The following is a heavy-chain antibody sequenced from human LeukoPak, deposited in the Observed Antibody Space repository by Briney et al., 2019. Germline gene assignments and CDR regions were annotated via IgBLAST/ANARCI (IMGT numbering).Heavy chain of an antibody. CDR3: ARHPRGYSYGYVDY. CDR1: GFTFSSYW. CDR2: IKGDGSTT. J-gene: IGHJ4*02. D-gene: IGHD5-18*01. V-gene: IGHV3-74*01. Sequence: GGSLRLSCAASGFTFSSYWMSWVRQVPGKGLLWVARIKGDGSTTIYADSVKGRFTISRDNAKNSLSLQMNSLRAEDTALYYCARHPRGYSYGYVDYWGQGTLVTVSS.